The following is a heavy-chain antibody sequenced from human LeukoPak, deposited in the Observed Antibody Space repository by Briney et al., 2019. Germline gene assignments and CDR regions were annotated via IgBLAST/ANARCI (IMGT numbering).Heavy chain of an antibody. J-gene: IGHJ4*02. CDR3: AREYGSGSAFDY. D-gene: IGHD3-10*01. CDR2: INHSGST. Sequence: PSETLSLTCAVYGGSFSGYYWSWIRQPPGKGLEWIGEINHSGSTNYNPSLKSRVTISVDTSKNQFSLKLSSVTAADTAVYYCAREYGSGSAFDYWGQGTLVTVSS. V-gene: IGHV4-34*01. CDR1: GGSFSGYY.